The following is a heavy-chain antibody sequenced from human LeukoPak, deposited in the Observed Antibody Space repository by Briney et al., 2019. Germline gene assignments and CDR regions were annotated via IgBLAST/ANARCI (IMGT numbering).Heavy chain of an antibody. Sequence: ASVKVSCKASGYTFTSYDINWVRQATGQGLEWMGWMNPNSGNTGYAQKFQGRVTMTRSTSISTAYMELSSLRSEDTAVYYCARARSGPYGSGSLDAFDIWGQGTMVTVSS. V-gene: IGHV1-8*01. CDR3: ARARSGPYGSGSLDAFDI. D-gene: IGHD3-10*01. CDR1: GYTFTSYD. J-gene: IGHJ3*02. CDR2: MNPNSGNT.